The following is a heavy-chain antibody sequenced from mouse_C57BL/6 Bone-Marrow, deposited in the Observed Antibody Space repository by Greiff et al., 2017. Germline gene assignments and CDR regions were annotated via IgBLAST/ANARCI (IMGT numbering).Heavy chain of an antibody. CDR2: IDPENGDT. D-gene: IGHD2-1*01. CDR1: GFNIKDDY. J-gene: IGHJ3*01. Sequence: VLLQQSGAELVRPGASVKLSCTASGFNIKDDYMHWVKQRPEQGLEWIGWIDPENGDTEYASKFQGKATITADTSSNTAYLQLSSLTSEDTAVYYCTTDGNFPFAYWGQGTLVTVSA. V-gene: IGHV14-4*01. CDR3: TTDGNFPFAY.